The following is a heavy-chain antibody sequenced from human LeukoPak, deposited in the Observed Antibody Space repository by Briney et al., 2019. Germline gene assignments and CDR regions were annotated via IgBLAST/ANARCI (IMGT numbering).Heavy chain of an antibody. V-gene: IGHV1-18*01. CDR3: ARSAIAATTSRPFDI. CDR2: ISAYNGNT. CDR1: GYTFTSYG. J-gene: IGHJ3*02. D-gene: IGHD6-13*01. Sequence: GASVKVSCKASGYTFTSYGISWVRQAPGQGLEWMGWISAYNGNTNYAQKLQGRVTMTTDTSTSTAYMEPRSLRSDDTAVYYCARSAIAATTSRPFDIWGQGTMVTVSS.